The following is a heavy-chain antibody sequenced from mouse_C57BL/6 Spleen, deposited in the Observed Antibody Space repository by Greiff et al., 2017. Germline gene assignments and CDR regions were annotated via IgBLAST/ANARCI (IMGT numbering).Heavy chain of an antibody. Sequence: EVQGVESGPELVKPGASVKISCTASGFSFTGYYMNWVKQSPEKSLEWIGEINPTTGGTTYNQKFKAKATLTVDKSSSTAYMQLKSLTSEDSAVYYCARAGDYFDYWGQGTTLTVSS. CDR3: ARAGDYFDY. V-gene: IGHV1-42*01. CDR2: INPTTGGT. J-gene: IGHJ2*01. CDR1: GFSFTGYY.